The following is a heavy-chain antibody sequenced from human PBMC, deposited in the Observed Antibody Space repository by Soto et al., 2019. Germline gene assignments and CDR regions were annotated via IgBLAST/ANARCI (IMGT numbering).Heavy chain of an antibody. CDR2: IHSDGSTT. CDR3: VMCDKGGFDL. D-gene: IGHD2-15*01. V-gene: IGHV3-74*01. Sequence: EVQLVESEGGLVQRGGSLRLSCAASGFTFNYYWMHWVRQAPGQGLVWVSHIHSDGSTTTYADSVKGRFTISRDNAKNTLYLQMNSLRAEDTAVYYFVMCDKGGFDLWGQGTTVTVSS. CDR1: GFTFNYYW. J-gene: IGHJ3*01.